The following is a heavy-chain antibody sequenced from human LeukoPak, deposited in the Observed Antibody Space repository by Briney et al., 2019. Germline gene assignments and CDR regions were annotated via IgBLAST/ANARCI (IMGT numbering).Heavy chain of an antibody. J-gene: IGHJ5*02. CDR3: AREDIDTYYYGSGSLNWFDP. D-gene: IGHD3-10*01. CDR1: GGSISSGGYS. V-gene: IGHV4-30-2*01. CDR2: IYHSGST. Sequence: SETLSLTCAVSGGSISSGGYSWSWIRQPPGKGLEWIGYIYHSGSTYYNPSLKSRVTISVDRSKNQFSLKLSSVTAADTAVYYCAREDIDTYYYGSGSLNWFDPWGQGTLVTVSS.